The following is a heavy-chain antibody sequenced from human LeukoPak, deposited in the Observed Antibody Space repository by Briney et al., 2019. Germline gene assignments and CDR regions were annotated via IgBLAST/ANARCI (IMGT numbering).Heavy chain of an antibody. V-gene: IGHV3-64D*06. D-gene: IGHD6-19*01. CDR1: GFTFSSYA. J-gene: IGHJ4*02. Sequence: GGSLRLSCSASGFTFSSYAMHWVRQAPGKGLECVSAISSNGGSTYYADSVKGRFTISRDNSKNTLYLQMSSLRAEDTAVYYCVKGGVAVAAVFDYWGQGTLVTVSS. CDR3: VKGGVAVAAVFDY. CDR2: ISSNGGST.